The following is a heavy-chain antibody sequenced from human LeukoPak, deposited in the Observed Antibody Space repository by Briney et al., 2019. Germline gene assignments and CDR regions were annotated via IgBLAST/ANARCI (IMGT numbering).Heavy chain of an antibody. CDR1: SYSISSGFF. CDR3: VRGVTYYDFWSGLQPGSYYMDV. V-gene: IGHV4-38-2*01. Sequence: SETLSLTCVVSSYSISSGFFWGWIRQPPGKGLEWIGTIYQSGSTYYTPSLKSRVTISVDTSKNQFSLKLSSVTAADTAVYYCVRGVTYYDFWSGLQPGSYYMDVWGKGTTVTVSS. D-gene: IGHD3-3*01. CDR2: IYQSGST. J-gene: IGHJ6*03.